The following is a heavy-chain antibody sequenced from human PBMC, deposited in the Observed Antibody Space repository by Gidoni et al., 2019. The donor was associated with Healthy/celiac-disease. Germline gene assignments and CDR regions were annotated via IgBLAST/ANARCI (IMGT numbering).Heavy chain of an antibody. CDR1: GGSISSSSYY. Sequence: QLQLQESGPGLVKPSETPSLPCTVSGGSISSSSYYWGWIRQPPGKGLEWIGSIYYSGSTYYNPSLKSRVTISVDTSKNQFSLKLSSVTAADTAVYYCARHAFNWWLPGAFDYWGQGTLVTVSS. CDR2: IYYSGST. D-gene: IGHD2-15*01. V-gene: IGHV4-39*01. CDR3: ARHAFNWWLPGAFDY. J-gene: IGHJ4*02.